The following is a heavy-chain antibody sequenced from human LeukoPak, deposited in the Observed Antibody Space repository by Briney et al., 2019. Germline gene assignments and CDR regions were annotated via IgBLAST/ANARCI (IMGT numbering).Heavy chain of an antibody. V-gene: IGHV3-66*01. D-gene: IGHD7-27*01. CDR1: VFSVTNNS. J-gene: IGHJ3*02. CDR2: IFGGVDT. CDR3: ATSSRNWGPDGFDI. Sequence: GGSLRLSCEASVFSVTNNSMSWVRQAPRKGLEWVSHIFGGVDTYYAGSVRGRFTISRDSSKNTLYLQMNSLRAEDTAVYYCATSSRNWGPDGFDIWGQGIMVTVSS.